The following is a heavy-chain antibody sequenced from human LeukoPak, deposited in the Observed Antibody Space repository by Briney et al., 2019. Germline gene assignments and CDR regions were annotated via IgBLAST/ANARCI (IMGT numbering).Heavy chain of an antibody. Sequence: GESLKISCKGSGYSFTSYWIGWVRQMPGKGLEWMGIIYPGDSDTRYSPSFQGQVTISADKSISTAYLQWSSLKASDTAMYHCARLLRPPGIAVAPYYYYGMDVWGQGTTVTVSS. V-gene: IGHV5-51*01. D-gene: IGHD6-19*01. CDR3: ARLLRPPGIAVAPYYYYGMDV. CDR2: IYPGDSDT. J-gene: IGHJ6*02. CDR1: GYSFTSYW.